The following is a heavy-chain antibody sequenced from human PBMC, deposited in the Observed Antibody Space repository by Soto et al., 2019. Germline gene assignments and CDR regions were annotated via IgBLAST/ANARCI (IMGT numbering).Heavy chain of an antibody. D-gene: IGHD2-15*01. V-gene: IGHV1-46*01. Sequence: QVQLVQSGAEVKKPGASVKVSCKASGYTFTSDYMHWVRQAPGQGLEWMGIINPSGGSTIRQKFQARLTLTRDTSTSTDYMERVSLRSKDTAVYYCARVYCSGGSCYGIDSWGQGTLVTVSS. CDR3: ARVYCSGGSCYGIDS. J-gene: IGHJ4*02. CDR2: INPSGGST. CDR1: GYTFTSDY.